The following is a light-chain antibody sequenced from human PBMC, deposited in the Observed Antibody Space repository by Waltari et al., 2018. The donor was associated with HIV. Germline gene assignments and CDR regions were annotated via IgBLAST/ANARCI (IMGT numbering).Light chain of an antibody. CDR2: WAS. CDR1: QTVLYSSNNKNY. CDR3: QQYYSTPYT. V-gene: IGKV4-1*01. Sequence: DIVMTQSPDSLAVSLGERATINCKSSQTVLYSSNNKNYLAWYQQKLGQPPKLLIYWASTRESGVPDRFSGSGSGTLFTLTISSLQAEDVAVYYCQQYYSTPYTFGQGTKLEIK. J-gene: IGKJ2*01.